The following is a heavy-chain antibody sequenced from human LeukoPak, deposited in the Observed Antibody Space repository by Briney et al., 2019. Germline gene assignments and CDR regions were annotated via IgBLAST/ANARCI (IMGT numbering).Heavy chain of an antibody. CDR3: ARDGAIFGVVIAGDAFDI. J-gene: IGHJ3*02. CDR2: ISSSSSTI. CDR1: GFTFSSYS. D-gene: IGHD3-3*01. V-gene: IGHV3-48*04. Sequence: GGSLRLSCAASGFTFSSYSMNWVRQAPGKGLEWVSYISSSSSTIYYADSVKGRFTISRDNAKNSLYLQMNSLRAEDTAVYYCARDGAIFGVVIAGDAFDIWGQGTMVTVSS.